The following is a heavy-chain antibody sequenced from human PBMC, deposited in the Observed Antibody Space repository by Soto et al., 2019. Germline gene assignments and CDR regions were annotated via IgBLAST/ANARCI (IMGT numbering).Heavy chain of an antibody. CDR3: ARGTYYDYVWGSLYDY. J-gene: IGHJ4*02. CDR2: IYYSGST. D-gene: IGHD3-16*01. V-gene: IGHV4-31*03. Sequence: QVQLQESGPGLVKPSQTLSLTCTVSGGSISSGGYYWSWIRQHPGKGLEWIGYIYYSGSTYYNPSLKSRVTISVDTSKNQFSLKLSSVTAADTAVYYCARGTYYDYVWGSLYDYWGQGTLVTVSS. CDR1: GGSISSGGYY.